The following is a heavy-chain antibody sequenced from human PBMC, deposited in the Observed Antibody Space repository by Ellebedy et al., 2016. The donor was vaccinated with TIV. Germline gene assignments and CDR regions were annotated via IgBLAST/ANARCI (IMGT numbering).Heavy chain of an antibody. D-gene: IGHD1-1*01. V-gene: IGHV3-21*01. CDR2: ISSSGNYR. J-gene: IGHJ4*02. CDR3: AREKSGHKWNDGFDS. CDR1: GFTFSDYR. Sequence: PGGSLTLSCAASGFTFSDYRMNWVRQAPGKGLERVSSISSSGNYRYPGDAVKGRFTISRDNDKTSLYLQRNSLRAEDPVVYYCAREKSGHKWNDGFDSWGQGTLVTVSS.